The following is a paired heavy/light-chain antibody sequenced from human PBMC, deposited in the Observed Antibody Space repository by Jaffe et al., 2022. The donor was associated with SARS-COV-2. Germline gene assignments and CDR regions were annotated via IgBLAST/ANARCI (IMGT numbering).Light chain of an antibody. J-gene: IGKJ2*01. V-gene: IGKV1-33*01. CDR1: QDISNY. Sequence: DIQMTQSPSSLSASVGDRVTITCQASQDISNYLNWYQQKPGKAPKLLIYDASNLETGVPSRFSGSGSGTDFTFTISSLQPEDIATYYCQQYDNLPTFGQGTKLEIK. CDR2: DAS. CDR3: QQYDNLPT.
Heavy chain of an antibody. CDR1: GFTFSSYA. Sequence: EVQLLESGGGLVQPGGSLRLSCAASGFTFSSYAMSWVRQAPGKGLEWVSAISGSGGSTYYADSVKGRFTISRDNSKNTLYLQMNSLRAEDTAVYYCAKPNSLGYCSSTSCADFDYWGQGTLVTVSS. CDR2: ISGSGGST. CDR3: AKPNSLGYCSSTSCADFDY. V-gene: IGHV3-23*01. D-gene: IGHD2-2*01. J-gene: IGHJ4*02.